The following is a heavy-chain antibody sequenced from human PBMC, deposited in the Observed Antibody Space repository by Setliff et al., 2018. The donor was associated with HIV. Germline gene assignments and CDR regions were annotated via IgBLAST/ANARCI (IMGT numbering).Heavy chain of an antibody. V-gene: IGHV1-8*03. J-gene: IGHJ6*03. Sequence: GASVKVSCKASGYTFTNYAMHWVRQATGQGLEWMGWMNPDSGNTGSAQNFQGRLTITWNTSISTAYMELGSLGFDDTAVYFCARTRSGGSSVYYYYYMDVWGQGTAVTVSS. CDR3: ARTRSGGSSVYYYYYMDV. CDR2: MNPDSGNT. D-gene: IGHD2-15*01. CDR1: GYTFTNYA.